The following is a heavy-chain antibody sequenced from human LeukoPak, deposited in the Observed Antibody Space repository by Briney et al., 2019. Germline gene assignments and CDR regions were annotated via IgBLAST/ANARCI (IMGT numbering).Heavy chain of an antibody. J-gene: IGHJ5*02. CDR2: ISYYERNK. V-gene: IGHV3-30*18. Sequence: VQPGRSLSLSCAASGFSLSNFGMHWVGQAPGKGREWVAVISYYERNKNFAGSVKGRLNISRDNSKNTVYLEMNSLRDEDTAVYYCAKDKRGSSGWYDHWGQGSLVIVSS. D-gene: IGHD6-19*01. CDR3: AKDKRGSSGWYDH. CDR1: GFSLSNFG.